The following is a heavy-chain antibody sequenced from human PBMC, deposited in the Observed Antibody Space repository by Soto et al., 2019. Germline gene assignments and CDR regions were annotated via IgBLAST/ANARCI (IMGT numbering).Heavy chain of an antibody. CDR1: GFTFSIYT. Sequence: AGGSLRLSCAASGFTFSIYTMNWVRQAPGKGLEWVSSISIGSTYIYYADSVKGRFTISRDNAKNSLYLQMNSLRAEDTALYYCATAGASPPAMDVWGQGTTVTVSS. D-gene: IGHD2-2*01. CDR2: ISIGSTYI. J-gene: IGHJ6*02. CDR3: ATAGASPPAMDV. V-gene: IGHV3-21*01.